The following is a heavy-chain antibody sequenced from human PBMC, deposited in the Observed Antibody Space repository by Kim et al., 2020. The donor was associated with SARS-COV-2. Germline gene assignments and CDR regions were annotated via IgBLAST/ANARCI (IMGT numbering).Heavy chain of an antibody. J-gene: IGHJ4*02. CDR3: DGSDF. CDR1: GFTFGNYA. V-gene: IGHV3-23*01. CDR2: ISAGGGRT. Sequence: GGSLRLSCAASGFTFGNYAMSWARQAPGKGLERVSTISAGGGRTHYPDSVKGRFTISRDNSKNTLYLQMNSLRADDTAIYYCDGSDFWGQGTLVTVSS.